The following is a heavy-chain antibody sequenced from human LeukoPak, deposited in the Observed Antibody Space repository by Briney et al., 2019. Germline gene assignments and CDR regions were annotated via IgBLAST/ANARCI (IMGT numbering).Heavy chain of an antibody. J-gene: IGHJ4*02. CDR1: GFTFSDAW. V-gene: IGHV3-15*01. Sequence: GGSLRLSCVASGFTFSDAWMSWVRQAPGKGLEWVGHFKSKSAGGTTDYAAPVKGRFTISRDDSRNTQYLQMNSLKTEDTAVYFCATLHYWGQGSLGTVSS. CDR3: ATLHY. D-gene: IGHD4-11*01. CDR2: FKSKSAGGTT.